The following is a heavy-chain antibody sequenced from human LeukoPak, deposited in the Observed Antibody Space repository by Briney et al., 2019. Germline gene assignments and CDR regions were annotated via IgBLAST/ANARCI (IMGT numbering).Heavy chain of an antibody. CDR1: GGSISRSY. J-gene: IGHJ5*02. V-gene: IGHV4-4*07. CDR3: ARDSGTTGEVKFDP. D-gene: IGHD3-10*01. Sequence: SETLSLTCTVSGGSISRSYWSWMRQPAGKGPEWIGRIYGSGTITYNPSLESRVTMSVDTSKNQFSLKLRTVTAADTAVYYCARDSGTTGEVKFDPWGQGILVTVSS. CDR2: IYGSGTI.